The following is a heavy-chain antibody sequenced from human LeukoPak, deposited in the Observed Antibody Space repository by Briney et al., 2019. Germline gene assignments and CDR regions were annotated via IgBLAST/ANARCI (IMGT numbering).Heavy chain of an antibody. D-gene: IGHD5-12*01. J-gene: IGHJ6*03. CDR1: GFTFSSYG. Sequence: GGTLRLSCAASGFTFSSYGMSWVRQAPGKGLEWISAIRGSGGSTYYADSVKGRFTISRDNSKNTLYLQMNSLRAEDTAVYYCAKGGYSGYDSPPSYYYYMDVWGKGTTVTISS. V-gene: IGHV3-23*01. CDR2: IRGSGGST. CDR3: AKGGYSGYDSPPSYYYYMDV.